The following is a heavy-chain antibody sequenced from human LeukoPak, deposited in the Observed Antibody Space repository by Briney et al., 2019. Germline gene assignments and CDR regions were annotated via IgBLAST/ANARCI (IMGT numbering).Heavy chain of an antibody. CDR2: MNPNSGNT. CDR1: AYTFTSYD. Sequence: ASVKVSCKASAYTFTSYDINWVRQATGQGLEWMGWMNPNSGNTGYAQKFQGRVTMTRDTSIGTAYMELSSLRSEDTAVYYCARGQMAGIAARRDFDYWGQGTLVTVSS. V-gene: IGHV1-8*01. J-gene: IGHJ4*02. D-gene: IGHD6-6*01. CDR3: ARGQMAGIAARRDFDY.